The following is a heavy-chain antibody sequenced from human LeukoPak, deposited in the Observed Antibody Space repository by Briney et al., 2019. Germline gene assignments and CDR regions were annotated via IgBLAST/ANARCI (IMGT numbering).Heavy chain of an antibody. J-gene: IGHJ5*02. CDR3: ARRPPYYYDNWFDP. D-gene: IGHD3-10*01. V-gene: IGHV4-34*01. CDR1: GGSFSGYY. CDR2: INHSGST. Sequence: PSETLSLTCAVYGGSFSGYYWSWIRQPPGKGLEWIGEINHSGSTNYNPSLKSRVTISVDTSKNQFSLKLSSVTAADTAVYYCARRPPYYYDNWFDPWGQGTLVTVSS.